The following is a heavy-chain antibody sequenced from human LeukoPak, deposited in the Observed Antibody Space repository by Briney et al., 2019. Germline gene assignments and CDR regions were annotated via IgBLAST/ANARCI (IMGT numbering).Heavy chain of an antibody. D-gene: IGHD1-7*01. CDR1: GGSISSGDYY. V-gene: IGHV4-30-4*08. CDR3: ASLPLELFFDY. CDR2: IYYSGST. Sequence: SQALSLTCTVSGGSISSGDYYWSWIRQPPGKSVEWIGYIYYSGSTYYNPSLKSRVTISVDTSKNQFSLKLSSVTAADTAVYYCASLPLELFFDYWGQGTLVTVSS. J-gene: IGHJ4*02.